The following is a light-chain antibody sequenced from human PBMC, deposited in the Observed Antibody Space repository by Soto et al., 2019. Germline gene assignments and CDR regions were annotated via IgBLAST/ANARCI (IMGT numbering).Light chain of an antibody. CDR1: QSIVTY. CDR2: AAS. J-gene: IGKJ1*01. V-gene: IGKV1-39*01. Sequence: DIQMTQSPSSLSASVGDRVTITCLASQSIVTYLNWYLQKPGKAPKLLIYAASNLQSGVQSRFSGSGSGTDFTLNISSLQPEDFATYFCQQSYSTPPWTFGQGTKV. CDR3: QQSYSTPPWT.